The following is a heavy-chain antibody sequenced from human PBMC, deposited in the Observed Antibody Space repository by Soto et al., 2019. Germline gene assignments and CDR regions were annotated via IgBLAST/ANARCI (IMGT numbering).Heavy chain of an antibody. Sequence: SGPTLVNPTQTLALTCTFSGFSLSTSGVGVGWIRQPPGKALEWLALIYWDDDKRYSPSLKSRLTITKDTSKNQVVLTMTNMDPVDTATYYCAHRFEAAAGINWFDPWGQGTLVTVSS. J-gene: IGHJ5*02. V-gene: IGHV2-5*02. D-gene: IGHD6-13*01. CDR2: IYWDDDK. CDR1: GFSLSTSGVG. CDR3: AHRFEAAAGINWFDP.